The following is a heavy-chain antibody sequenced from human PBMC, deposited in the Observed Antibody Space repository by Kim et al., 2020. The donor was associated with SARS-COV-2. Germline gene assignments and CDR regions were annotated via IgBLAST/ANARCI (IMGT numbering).Heavy chain of an antibody. Sequence: LSLTCAASGFTFSSYAMSWVRQAPGKGLEWVSGISGSGGITNYADSVKGRFTISRDNFKNTLYLQMNSLRAEDTAVYYCAKDLGSSSWYDTPPDYWGQGTLVTVSS. D-gene: IGHD6-13*01. CDR1: GFTFSSYA. CDR2: ISGSGGIT. J-gene: IGHJ4*02. V-gene: IGHV3-23*01. CDR3: AKDLGSSSWYDTPPDY.